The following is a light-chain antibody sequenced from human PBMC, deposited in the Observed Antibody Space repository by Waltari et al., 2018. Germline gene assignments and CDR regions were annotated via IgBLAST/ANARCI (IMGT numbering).Light chain of an antibody. CDR2: RNY. Sequence: QSVLTQPPSASGTPGQRVTIPCSGRSSNIGSNYVYWYQQLPGTAPKLLIYRNYQRPSGVPDRFSGSKSGTSASLAISGLRSEDEADYYCAAWDDSLSGVVFGGGTKLTVL. CDR1: SSNIGSNY. CDR3: AAWDDSLSGVV. V-gene: IGLV1-47*01. J-gene: IGLJ2*01.